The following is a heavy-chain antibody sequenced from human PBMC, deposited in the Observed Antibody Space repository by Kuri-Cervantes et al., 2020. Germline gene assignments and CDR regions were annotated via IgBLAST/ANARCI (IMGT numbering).Heavy chain of an antibody. Sequence: SETLSLTCTVSGGSISSSSYYWGWIRQPPGKGLEWIGSIYYSGSTYYNPSLKSRVTISVDTSKNQFSLKLSSVTAADTAVYYCARHDSSGWYSEWVVDYWGQGTLVTVSS. CDR3: ARHDSSGWYSEWVVDY. J-gene: IGHJ4*02. D-gene: IGHD6-19*01. CDR2: IYYSGST. V-gene: IGHV4-39*01. CDR1: GGSISSSSYY.